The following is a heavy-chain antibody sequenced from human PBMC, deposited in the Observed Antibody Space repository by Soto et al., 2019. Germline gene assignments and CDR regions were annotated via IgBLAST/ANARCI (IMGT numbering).Heavy chain of an antibody. V-gene: IGHV3-48*03. CDR2: ISSSGRTI. D-gene: IGHD6-13*01. CDR3: AKGTQVQQLGHAFDY. J-gene: IGHJ4*02. CDR1: GFTFSSYE. Sequence: PGGSLRLSCAASGFTFSSYEMNWVRQAPGKGLEWVSFISSSGRTIYYADSVKGRFTISRDNAKNSLYLQMNSLGAEDTAVYYGAKGTQVQQLGHAFDYWGQGTLVTVSS.